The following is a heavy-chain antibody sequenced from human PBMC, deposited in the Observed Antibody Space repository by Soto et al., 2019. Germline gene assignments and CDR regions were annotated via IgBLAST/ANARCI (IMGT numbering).Heavy chain of an antibody. D-gene: IGHD3-3*01. CDR3: ARGVSYDFWSGYITRGWFDP. V-gene: IGHV4-34*01. J-gene: IGHJ5*02. Sequence: YWSGILQPPVKGLEWIGEINHSGSTNYNPSLKSRVTISVDTSKNQFSLKLSSVTAADTAVYYCARGVSYDFWSGYITRGWFDPWGQGTLVTVSS. CDR2: INHSGST. CDR1: Y.